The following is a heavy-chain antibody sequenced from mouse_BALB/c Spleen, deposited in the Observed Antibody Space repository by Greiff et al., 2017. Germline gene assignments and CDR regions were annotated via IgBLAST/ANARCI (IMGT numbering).Heavy chain of an antibody. CDR1: GYTFTSYW. V-gene: IGHV1-7*01. CDR3: ARSSMITRAMDY. J-gene: IGHJ4*01. D-gene: IGHD2-4*01. Sequence: VQLQQSGAELAKPGASVKMSCKASGYTFTSYWMHWVKQRPGQGLEWIGYINPSTGYTEYNQKFKDKATLTADKSSSTAYMQLSSLTSEDSAVYYCARSSMITRAMDYWGQGTSVTVSS. CDR2: INPSTGYT.